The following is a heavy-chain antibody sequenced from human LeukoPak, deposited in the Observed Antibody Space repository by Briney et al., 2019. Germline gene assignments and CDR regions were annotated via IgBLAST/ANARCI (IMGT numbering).Heavy chain of an antibody. CDR1: GGSISSYY. Sequence: SETLSLTCTVSGGSISSYYWSWIRQSAGKGLEWIGRIYTSGSTNYNPSLKSRVTMSVDTSKNQFSLKLSSVTAADTAVYYCARDKKVRSSGWFYFDYWGQGTLVTVSS. V-gene: IGHV4-4*07. CDR3: ARDKKVRSSGWFYFDY. CDR2: IYTSGST. D-gene: IGHD6-19*01. J-gene: IGHJ4*02.